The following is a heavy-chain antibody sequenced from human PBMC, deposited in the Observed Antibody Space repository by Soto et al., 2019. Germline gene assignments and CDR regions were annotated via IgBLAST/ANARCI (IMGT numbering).Heavy chain of an antibody. J-gene: IGHJ6*02. CDR1: GFTFSSFA. CDR2: LTPGGETT. CDR3: ARVISRYCSGGSCPVGVDV. D-gene: IGHD2-15*01. V-gene: IGHV3-23*01. Sequence: PGGSLRLSCAASGFTFSSFAMTWVRQAPGKGLEWVSALTPGGETTYYIDSVKGRFTISRDNAKNSLYLQMNSLRDEDTAVYYGARVISRYCSGGSCPVGVDVWGQGTTVTVSS.